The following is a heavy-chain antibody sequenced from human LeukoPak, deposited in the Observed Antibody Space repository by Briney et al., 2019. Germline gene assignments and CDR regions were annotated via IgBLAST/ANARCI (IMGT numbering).Heavy chain of an antibody. Sequence: SETLSLTCAVSGGSFSGYYWSWIRQSPGEGLEWIAEINHSGSTNYNPSLKSRVTISVDTSKNQFSLRLTSVTAADTGLYYCARGGSFYYGSASLEYFQHWGQGTLVTVSS. CDR3: ARGGSFYYGSASLEYFQH. CDR2: INHSGST. D-gene: IGHD3-10*01. CDR1: GGSFSGYY. V-gene: IGHV4-34*01. J-gene: IGHJ1*01.